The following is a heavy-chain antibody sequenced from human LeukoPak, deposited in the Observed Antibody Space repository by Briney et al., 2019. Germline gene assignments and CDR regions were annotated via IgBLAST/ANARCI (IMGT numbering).Heavy chain of an antibody. J-gene: IGHJ4*02. V-gene: IGHV4-39*01. CDR3: ARLSGSPDY. D-gene: IGHD1-26*01. Sequence: SETLSLTCTVSGGSISSSSYYWGWIRRPPGKGLEWIGSIYYSGSTYYNPSLKSRVTISVDTSKNQFSLKLSSVTAADTAVYYCARLSGSPDYWGQGTLVTVSS. CDR1: GGSISSSSYY. CDR2: IYYSGST.